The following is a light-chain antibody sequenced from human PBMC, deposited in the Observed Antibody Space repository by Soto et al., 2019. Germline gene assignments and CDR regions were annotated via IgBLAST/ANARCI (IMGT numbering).Light chain of an antibody. CDR2: DAS. V-gene: IGKV1-5*01. CDR3: QQYNSYSWT. J-gene: IGKJ1*01. CDR1: QSISSW. Sequence: DIQMTQSPSTLSASVGDRVTITCRASQSISSWLAWYQQKPGKAPKLLIYDASSLESGVPSRFSGSGSGTEFTLTIRGLQPDDFATYYCQQYNSYSWTFGQGTKVEIK.